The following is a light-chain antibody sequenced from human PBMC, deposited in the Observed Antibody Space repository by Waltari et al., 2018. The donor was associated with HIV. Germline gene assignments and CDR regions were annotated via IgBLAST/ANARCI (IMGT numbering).Light chain of an antibody. J-gene: IGLJ2*01. CDR1: SVGNPA. V-gene: IGLV3-1*01. CDR3: QAWDKNDVV. Sequence: SFELTQPPSVSVSPGETDRIPCTVDSVGNPAVFWYFQRSGQAPMLVIYQGDKRPSGIAERFSASKSGRTATLTISGTQAMDEGDYYCQAWDKNDVVFGGGTKLTVL. CDR2: QGD.